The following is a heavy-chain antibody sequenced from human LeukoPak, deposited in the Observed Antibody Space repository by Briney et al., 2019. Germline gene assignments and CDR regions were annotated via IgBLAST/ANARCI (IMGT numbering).Heavy chain of an antibody. CDR3: AKESAPGGTPLLDY. Sequence: GGSLRLSCAASGFPFSFYAMSWVRQAPGKGLEWVSGIGAGGDTYYADSVKGRFTFSRDNSKNTMYLQMNTLRAEDTAVYYCAKESAPGGTPLLDYWGQGTLVTVSS. V-gene: IGHV3-23*01. D-gene: IGHD6-13*01. CDR1: GFPFSFYA. J-gene: IGHJ4*02. CDR2: IGAGGDT.